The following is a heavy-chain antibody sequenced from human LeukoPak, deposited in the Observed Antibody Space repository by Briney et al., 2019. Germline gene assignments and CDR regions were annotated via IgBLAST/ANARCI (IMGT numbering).Heavy chain of an antibody. CDR3: ARRTVAGAPFDY. J-gene: IGHJ4*02. Sequence: PETLSLTCTVSGGSISSYYWSWIRQPPGKGLEWIGYIYYSGSTNYNPSLKSRVTISVDTSKNQFSLKLSSVTAADTAVYYCARRTVAGAPFDYWGQGTLVTVSS. CDR2: IYYSGST. CDR1: GGSISSYY. V-gene: IGHV4-59*01. D-gene: IGHD6-19*01.